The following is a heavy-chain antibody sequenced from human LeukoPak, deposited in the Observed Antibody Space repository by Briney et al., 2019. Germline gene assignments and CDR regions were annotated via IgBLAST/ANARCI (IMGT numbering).Heavy chain of an antibody. J-gene: IGHJ6*02. D-gene: IGHD3-3*01. CDR1: GFTVSSNY. V-gene: IGHV3-66*01. CDR2: IYSGGST. Sequence: GGSLRLSCAASGFTVSSNYMSWVRQAPGKGLEWVSVIYSGGSTYYADSVKGRFTISRDNSKNTLYLQMNSLRAEDTAVYYCASIPFYYDFWSGHQPYGMDVWGQGTTVTVSS. CDR3: ASIPFYYDFWSGHQPYGMDV.